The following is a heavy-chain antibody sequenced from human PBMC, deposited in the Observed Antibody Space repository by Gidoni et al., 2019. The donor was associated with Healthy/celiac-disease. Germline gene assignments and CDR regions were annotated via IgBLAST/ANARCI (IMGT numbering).Heavy chain of an antibody. CDR1: GGTFSSYA. V-gene: IGHV1-69*01. J-gene: IGHJ3*02. CDR3: ASFSPLTGHAFDI. D-gene: IGHD3-3*01. CDR2: IIPIFGTA. Sequence: KKPGSSVKVSCKASGGTFSSYAISWVRQAPGQGLEWMGGIIPIFGTANYEQKFQGRVTITADESTSTAYMELSSLRSEDTAVYYCASFSPLTGHAFDIWGQGTMVTVSS.